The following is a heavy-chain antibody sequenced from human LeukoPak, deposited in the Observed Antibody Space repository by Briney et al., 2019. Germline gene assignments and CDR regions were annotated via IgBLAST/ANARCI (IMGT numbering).Heavy chain of an antibody. CDR2: IYTNENT. CDR3: ASECRAWTDYFDY. CDR1: GGSISSGSYH. V-gene: IGHV4-61*02. D-gene: IGHD3/OR15-3a*01. J-gene: IGHJ4*02. Sequence: SETLSLTCTVSGGSISSGSYHWSWIRQPAGKGLEWIGRIYTNENTNYNPSLKSRVTISVDTSKSQFSLKLSSVTAADTAVYYCASECRAWTDYFDYWGQGTLVTVSS.